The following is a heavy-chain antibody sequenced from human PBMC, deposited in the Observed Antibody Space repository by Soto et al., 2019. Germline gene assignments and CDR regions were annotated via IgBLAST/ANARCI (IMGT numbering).Heavy chain of an antibody. CDR1: GGSFSGYY. D-gene: IGHD2-2*01. Sequence: SETLSLTCAVYGGSFSGYYWSWIRQPPGKGLEWIGEINHSGSTNYNPSLKSRVTISVDTSKNQFSLKLSSVTAADTAVYYCARAQSVVVPAAMKGRDPRADYYMDVWGKGTTVTVSS. V-gene: IGHV4-34*01. J-gene: IGHJ6*03. CDR2: INHSGST. CDR3: ARAQSVVVPAAMKGRDPRADYYMDV.